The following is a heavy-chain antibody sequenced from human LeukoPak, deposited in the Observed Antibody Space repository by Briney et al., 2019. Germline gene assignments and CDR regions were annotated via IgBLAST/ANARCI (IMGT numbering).Heavy chain of an antibody. CDR1: GFTFSSYA. CDR2: ISGSGGST. D-gene: IGHD3-22*01. V-gene: IGHV3-23*01. CDR3: ALEDYYDSSGQIH. Sequence: PGGSLRLSCAASGFTFSSYAMSWVRQAPGKGLEWVSAISGSGGSTYYADSVKGRFTISRDNSKSTLYLQMNSLRAEDTAVYYCALEDYYDSSGQIHWGQGTLVTVSS. J-gene: IGHJ4*02.